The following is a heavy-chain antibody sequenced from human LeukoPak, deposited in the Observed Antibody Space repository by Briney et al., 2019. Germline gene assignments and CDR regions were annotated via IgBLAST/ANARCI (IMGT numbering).Heavy chain of an antibody. V-gene: IGHV4-4*07. CDR2: IYTSGST. J-gene: IGHJ6*03. CDR3: ARDPGRMVRGSRRGYDGNYYYMDV. Sequence: KPSETLSLTCAVYGGSFSGYCWSWIRQPAGKGLEWIGHIYTSGSTNYNPSLKSRVTISVDTSKNQFSLQLNSVTAADTAVYYCARDPGRMVRGSRRGYDGNYYYMDVWGKGTTVTISS. CDR1: GGSFSGYC. D-gene: IGHD3-10*01.